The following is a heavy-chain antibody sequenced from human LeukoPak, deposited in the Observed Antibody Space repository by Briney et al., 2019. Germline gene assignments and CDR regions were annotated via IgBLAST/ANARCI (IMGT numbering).Heavy chain of an antibody. J-gene: IGHJ4*02. D-gene: IGHD2-21*02. CDR3: AKSREAIVVVTAIDY. V-gene: IGHV3-23*01. Sequence: GGSLRLSCAASGFTFSSYAMSWVRQAPGKGLEWVSAISGSSGSTYYADSVKGRFTISRDNSKNTLYLQMNSLRAEDTAVYYCAKSREAIVVVTAIDYWGQGTLVTVSS. CDR1: GFTFSSYA. CDR2: ISGSSGST.